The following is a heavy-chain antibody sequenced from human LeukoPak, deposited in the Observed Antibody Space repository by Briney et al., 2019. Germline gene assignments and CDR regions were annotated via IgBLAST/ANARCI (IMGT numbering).Heavy chain of an antibody. CDR2: IYYTGST. Sequence: SETLSLTCTISGGSLSSYYWSWIRQPPGKGLEWIGYIYYTGSTNHNPSLKSRVTISVDTSKNQFSLKLSSVTAADTAVYYCARVVYSGYDFRGAMDVWGKGTTVTVSS. CDR1: GGSLSSYY. J-gene: IGHJ6*03. V-gene: IGHV4-59*01. D-gene: IGHD5-12*01. CDR3: ARVVYSGYDFRGAMDV.